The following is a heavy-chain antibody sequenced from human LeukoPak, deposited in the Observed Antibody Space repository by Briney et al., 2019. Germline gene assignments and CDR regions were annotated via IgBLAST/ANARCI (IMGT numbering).Heavy chain of an antibody. CDR1: GYTFTGYY. Sequence: ASVKVSCKASGYTFTGYYMHWVRQAPGQGLEWMGWINPNSGGTNYAQKFQGRVTMTRDTSISTAYMELSRLRSDDTAVYYCARVRGRGYSYGATQDYFDYWGQGTLVTVSS. D-gene: IGHD5-18*01. CDR2: INPNSGGT. J-gene: IGHJ4*02. V-gene: IGHV1-2*02. CDR3: ARVRGRGYSYGATQDYFDY.